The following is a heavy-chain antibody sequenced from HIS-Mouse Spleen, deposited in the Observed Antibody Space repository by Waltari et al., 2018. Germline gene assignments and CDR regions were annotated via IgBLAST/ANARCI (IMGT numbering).Heavy chain of an antibody. J-gene: IGHJ4*02. Sequence: QVTLRESGPALVKPTQTLTLTCPFSGFSLSTRGMCARWLRQPPGKALEWLARIDWDDDKYYSTSLKTRLTISKDTSKNQVVLTMTNMDPVDTATYYCARIAEGYSSGWYAFDYWGQGTLVTVSS. V-gene: IGHV2-70*15. D-gene: IGHD6-19*01. CDR1: GFSLSTRGMC. CDR2: IDWDDDK. CDR3: ARIAEGYSSGWYAFDY.